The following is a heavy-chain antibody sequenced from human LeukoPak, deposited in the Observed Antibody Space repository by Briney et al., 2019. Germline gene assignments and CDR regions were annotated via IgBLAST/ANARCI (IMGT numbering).Heavy chain of an antibody. Sequence: GGSLRLSCKASGFTVSNNYMNWVRQAPGKGLEWVALIYSVGTTNYADSVKGRLTISRDNSKNTLYLQMTNVRVEDTAVYYCARDPPGIAASVSGGWGQGTLVTVSS. CDR1: GFTVSNNY. V-gene: IGHV3-53*01. J-gene: IGHJ4*02. CDR3: ARDPPGIAASVSGG. D-gene: IGHD6-13*01. CDR2: IYSVGTT.